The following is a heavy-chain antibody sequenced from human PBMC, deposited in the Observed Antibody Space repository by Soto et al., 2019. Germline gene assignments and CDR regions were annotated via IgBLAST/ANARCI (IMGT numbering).Heavy chain of an antibody. CDR2: INPSGGST. CDR3: AIDVFHCSGGSCYSHYAEYFQH. J-gene: IGHJ1*01. CDR1: GYTFTSKS. D-gene: IGHD2-15*01. Sequence: GASVKVSCKASGYTFTSKSMHWVRQATGQGLEWKGIINPSGGSTSYAQKFQGRVTMTRDTSTSTVYMELSSLRSEDTTVYYCAIDVFHCSGGSCYSHYAEYFQHLGQGTLVTVSS. V-gene: IGHV1-46*03.